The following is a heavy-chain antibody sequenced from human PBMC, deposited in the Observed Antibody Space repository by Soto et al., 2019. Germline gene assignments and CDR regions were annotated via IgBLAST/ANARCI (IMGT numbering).Heavy chain of an antibody. CDR3: AKVPTPHCTNGVCYTKIGAFWYYMDV. CDR2: ISGRGGST. J-gene: IGHJ6*03. D-gene: IGHD2-8*01. V-gene: IGHV3-23*01. CDR1: GFTFSSYA. Sequence: EVQLLESGGGLVQPGGSLRLSCAASGFTFSSYAMSWVRQAPGKGLEWVSAISGRGGSTYYADSVKGRFTISRDNSKNTLYLQMNSLRAEDTAVYYCAKVPTPHCTNGVCYTKIGAFWYYMDVWGKGTTVTVSS.